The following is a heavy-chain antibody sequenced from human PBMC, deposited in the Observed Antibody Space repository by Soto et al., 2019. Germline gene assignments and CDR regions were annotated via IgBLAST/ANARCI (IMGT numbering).Heavy chain of an antibody. J-gene: IGHJ4*02. D-gene: IGHD2-15*01. V-gene: IGHV1-18*01. CDR1: GYTFTSYG. CDR2: LSAYNGNT. CDR3: ARSGCSGGSCCSYEFGY. Sequence: QVQLVQSGAEVKKPGASVKVSCKASGYTFTSYGISWVRQAPGQGLEWMGWLSAYNGNTNYAQKLQGRATTTKDTSTSTADMALRSLSSDDTAVYYWARSGCSGGSCCSYEFGYWGQGTLGTVSS.